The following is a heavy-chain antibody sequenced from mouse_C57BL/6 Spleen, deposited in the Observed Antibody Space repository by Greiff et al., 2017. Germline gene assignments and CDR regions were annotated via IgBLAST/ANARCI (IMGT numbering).Heavy chain of an antibody. CDR2: INPNNGGT. CDR3: GSGDAYYVSRWFAY. CDR1: GYTFTDYN. V-gene: IGHV1-22*01. Sequence: VQLQQSGPELVKPGASVKMSCKASGYTFTDYNMHWVKQSHGKSLEWIGYINPNNGGTSYNQKFKGKATLTVNKSSSTAYMELRSLTSEDSAVYYGGSGDAYYVSRWFAYWGQGTLVTVSA. D-gene: IGHD1-1*01. J-gene: IGHJ3*01.